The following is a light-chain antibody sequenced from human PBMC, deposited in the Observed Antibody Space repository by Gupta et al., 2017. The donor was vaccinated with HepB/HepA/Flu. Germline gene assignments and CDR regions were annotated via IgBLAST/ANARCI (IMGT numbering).Light chain of an antibody. V-gene: IGLV1-47*01. Sequence: QSVLTQPPSASGTPGQRVTISCSGSSSNIGSNYVYWYQQLPGTAPKLLIYRNNQRPSGVPDRFSGSKSGTSAYLAISGLRAEDEADYYCAAWDDSRSGWVFGGGTKLTVL. CDR3: AAWDDSRSGWV. J-gene: IGLJ3*02. CDR2: RNN. CDR1: SSNIGSNY.